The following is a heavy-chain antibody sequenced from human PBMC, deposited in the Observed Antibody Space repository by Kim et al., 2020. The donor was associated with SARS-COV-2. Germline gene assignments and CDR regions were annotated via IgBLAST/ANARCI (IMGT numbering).Heavy chain of an antibody. D-gene: IGHD1-26*01. V-gene: IGHV3-23*01. Sequence: YANSGKGRFTISRDNSKNTLDLQMNSLSAEDTAVYYCAKDGAKRSFYFDSWGQGTLVTVSS. J-gene: IGHJ4*02. CDR3: AKDGAKRSFYFDS.